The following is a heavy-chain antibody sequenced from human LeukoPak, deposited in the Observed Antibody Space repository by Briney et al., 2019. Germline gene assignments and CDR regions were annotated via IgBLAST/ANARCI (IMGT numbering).Heavy chain of an antibody. CDR1: GGSISSYY. CDR3: ATSGDYYNSRPFDY. CDR2: IYYSGST. D-gene: IGHD3-22*01. Sequence: ASETLSLTCTVPGGSISSYYWSWIRQPPGKGLEWIGYIYYSGSTNYNPSLKSRVTISVDTSKNQISLKLSSVTAADTAVYYCATSGDYYNSRPFDYWGQGTLVTVSS. J-gene: IGHJ4*02. V-gene: IGHV4-59*01.